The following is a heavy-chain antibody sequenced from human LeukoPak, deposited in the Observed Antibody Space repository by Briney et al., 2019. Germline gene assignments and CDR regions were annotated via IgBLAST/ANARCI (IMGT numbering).Heavy chain of an antibody. CDR3: ARGYPPFYDSSGYYDFDY. CDR1: GYSFNTYY. J-gene: IGHJ4*02. D-gene: IGHD3-22*01. Sequence: GASVKVSCKSSGYSFNTYYMNWVRQAPGQGLEWMGWINPNSGGTNYAQKFQGRVTMTRDTSISTAYMELSRLRSDDTAVYYCARGYPPFYDSSGYYDFDYWGQGTLVTVSS. V-gene: IGHV1-2*02. CDR2: INPNSGGT.